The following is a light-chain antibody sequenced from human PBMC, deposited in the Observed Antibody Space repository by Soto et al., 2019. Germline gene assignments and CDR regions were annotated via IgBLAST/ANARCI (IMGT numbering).Light chain of an antibody. CDR3: QQANSCPLT. CDR2: AAS. J-gene: IGKJ4*01. CDR1: QGISSW. Sequence: DIQMTQSPSSVSASVGDRVTITCRASQGISSWLACYQQKPGKAPKLLIYAASSLQSGVPTRFSGSGAGTDFPLTISSLQPEDFDNYYCQQANSCPLTFGGGTNVEIK. V-gene: IGKV1-12*01.